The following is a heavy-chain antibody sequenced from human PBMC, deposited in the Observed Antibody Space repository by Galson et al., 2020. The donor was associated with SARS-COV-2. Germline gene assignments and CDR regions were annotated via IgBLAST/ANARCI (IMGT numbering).Heavy chain of an antibody. CDR2: IYPDDSDT. CDR1: GYIFSNYW. V-gene: IGHV5-51*01. CDR3: ARQEQLAYFDV. Sequence: GESLKISRKGSGYIFSNYWNGWVRQMPGKGLEWMGIIYPDDSDTRYSPSFQGQVTISADKSINTAYLTWSSLKASDTAIYYCARQEQLAYFDVWGQGTLVTVSS. D-gene: IGHD1-26*01. J-gene: IGHJ4*02.